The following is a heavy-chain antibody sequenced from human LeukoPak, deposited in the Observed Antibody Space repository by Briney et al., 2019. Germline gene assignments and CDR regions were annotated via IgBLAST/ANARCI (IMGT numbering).Heavy chain of an antibody. CDR2: ISYSRTT. Sequence: GGSLRLSCAASGFTFSTYWMTWVRQAPGKGLEWVSGISYSRTTYYADSVKGRFTISRDNSKNTVYLQMNSLRVEDTALYYCAKIRHCSGGSCDIAGYWGQGTLVTVSS. CDR1: GFTFSTYW. J-gene: IGHJ4*02. V-gene: IGHV3-23*01. D-gene: IGHD2-15*01. CDR3: AKIRHCSGGSCDIAGY.